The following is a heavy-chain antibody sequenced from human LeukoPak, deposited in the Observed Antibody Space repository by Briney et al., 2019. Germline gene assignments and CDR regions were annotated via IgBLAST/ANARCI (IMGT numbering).Heavy chain of an antibody. CDR1: GGTFSSYA. CDR3: ARDWRYYYDSSGTLDYYYYMDV. D-gene: IGHD3-22*01. J-gene: IGHJ6*03. CDR2: IIPIFGTA. Sequence: ASVKVSCKASGGTFSSYAISWVRQAPGQGLGWMGGIIPIFGTANYAQKFQGRVTITTDESTSTAYMELSSLRSEDTAVYYCARDWRYYYDSSGTLDYYYYMDVWGKGTTVTVSS. V-gene: IGHV1-69*05.